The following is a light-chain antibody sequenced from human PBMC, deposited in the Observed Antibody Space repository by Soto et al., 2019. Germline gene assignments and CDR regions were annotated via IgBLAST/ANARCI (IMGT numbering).Light chain of an antibody. CDR2: GAS. J-gene: IGKJ5*01. CDR3: QQYGLT. V-gene: IGKV3-20*01. Sequence: TVLTQSPGTLSLSPGERATLSCRASQSVSSSYLAWYQQKPGQAPRLLIYGASSRATGIPDRFSGSGSGTDFTLTISRLEPEDFAVYYCQQYGLTFGQGTRLEIK. CDR1: QSVSSSY.